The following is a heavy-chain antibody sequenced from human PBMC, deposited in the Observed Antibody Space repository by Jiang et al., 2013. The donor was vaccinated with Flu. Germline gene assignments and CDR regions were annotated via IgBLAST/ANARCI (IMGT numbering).Heavy chain of an antibody. Sequence: QLLESGGGVVQPGRSLRLSCAASGFTLRSYGMHWVRQGPGKGLEWVAVISSDGGNKYYADSVKGRFTISRDNSKNTLYLQMNSLRAEDTAVYYCARDALTGDEADTFDIWGQGTMVTVSS. CDR3: ARDALTGDEADTFDI. CDR1: GFTLRSYG. V-gene: IGHV3-33*05. D-gene: IGHD1-14*01. CDR2: ISSDGGNK. J-gene: IGHJ3*02.